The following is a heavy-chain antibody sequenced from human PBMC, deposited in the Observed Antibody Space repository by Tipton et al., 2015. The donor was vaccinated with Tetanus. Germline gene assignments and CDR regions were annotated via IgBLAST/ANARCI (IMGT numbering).Heavy chain of an antibody. J-gene: IGHJ4*02. CDR3: VRGRGLGEYSYGFEY. CDR1: GDSISSFY. D-gene: IGHD4-11*01. Sequence: TLSLTCSVSGDSISSFYWTWIRQPAGKGLEWIGRIYTSGSTNYNPSLKSRLTMSFKMSKNQFSLKLTSVTAADTAVYFCVRGRGLGEYSYGFEYWGPGLLVTVSS. CDR2: IYTSGST. V-gene: IGHV4-4*07.